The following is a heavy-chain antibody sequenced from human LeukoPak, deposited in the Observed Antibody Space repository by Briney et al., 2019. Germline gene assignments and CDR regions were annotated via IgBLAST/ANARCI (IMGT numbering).Heavy chain of an antibody. J-gene: IGHJ3*02. Sequence: PSETLSLTCAVYGGPFSGYYWSWIRQPPGKGLEWIGEISHSGSTNYNPSLKSRVTISVDTSKNQFSLKLSSVTAADTAVYYCAREPYYYDSSGYTGDDAFDIWGQGTMVTVSS. CDR2: ISHSGST. D-gene: IGHD3-22*01. CDR3: AREPYYYDSSGYTGDDAFDI. V-gene: IGHV4-34*01. CDR1: GGPFSGYY.